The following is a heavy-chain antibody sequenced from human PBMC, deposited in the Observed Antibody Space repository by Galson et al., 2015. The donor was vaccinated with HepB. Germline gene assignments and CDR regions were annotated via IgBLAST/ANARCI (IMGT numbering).Heavy chain of an antibody. CDR1: GYTLTELS. CDR2: FDPEDGET. J-gene: IGHJ6*02. V-gene: IGHV1-24*01. CDR3: ASGSYSDYYYGMDV. Sequence: SVKVSCKVSGYTLTELSMHWVRQAPGKGLEWMGGFDPEDGETIYAQKFQGRVTMTEDTSTDTAYMELSSLRSEDTAVYYCASGSYSDYYYGMDVWGQGTTVTVSS. D-gene: IGHD1-26*01.